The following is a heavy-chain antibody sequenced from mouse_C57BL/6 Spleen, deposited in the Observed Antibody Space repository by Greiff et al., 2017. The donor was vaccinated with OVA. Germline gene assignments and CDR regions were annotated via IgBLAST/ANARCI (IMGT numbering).Heavy chain of an antibody. D-gene: IGHD2-4*01. J-gene: IGHJ4*01. CDR3: ARSRVYYDYDIYAMDY. CDR1: GFNIKDYY. Sequence: EVHLVESGAELVKPGASVKLSCTASGFNIKDYYMHWVKQRTEQGLEWIGRIDPEDGETKYAPKFQGKATITADTSSNTAYLQLSSLTSEDTAVYYCARSRVYYDYDIYAMDYWGQGTSVTVSS. CDR2: IDPEDGET. V-gene: IGHV14-2*01.